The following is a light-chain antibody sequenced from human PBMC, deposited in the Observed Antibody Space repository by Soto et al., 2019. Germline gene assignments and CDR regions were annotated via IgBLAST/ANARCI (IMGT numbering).Light chain of an antibody. Sequence: QSVLTQPASFSGSPGHSINISSTATSSDDGGYNYISCYQHHPAKAPKLIINNASNRPSGASNPFTGSKSGNTASLPISGVQIEYEADYSYSSYTTVNTRQADVATGTKVTV. CDR2: NAS. CDR1: SSDDGGYNY. V-gene: IGLV2-14*03. CDR3: SSYTTVNTRQAD. J-gene: IGLJ1*01.